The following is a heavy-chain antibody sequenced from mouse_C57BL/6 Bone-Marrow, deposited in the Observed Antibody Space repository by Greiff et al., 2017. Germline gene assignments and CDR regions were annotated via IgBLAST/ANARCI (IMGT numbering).Heavy chain of an antibody. Sequence: QVQLQQPGAELVKPGASVKMSCKASGYTFTSYWITWVKQRPGQGLEWIGDIYPGSGSTNYNEKFKSKATLTVDTSSSTAYMQLSSLTSEDSAVXYCARYRGGNFTWFAYWGQGTLVTVSA. D-gene: IGHD2-1*01. CDR2: IYPGSGST. V-gene: IGHV1-55*01. J-gene: IGHJ3*01. CDR1: GYTFTSYW. CDR3: ARYRGGNFTWFAY.